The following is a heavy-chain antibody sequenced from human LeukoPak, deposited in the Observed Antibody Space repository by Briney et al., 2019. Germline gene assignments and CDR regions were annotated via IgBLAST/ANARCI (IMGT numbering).Heavy chain of an antibody. D-gene: IGHD3-22*01. V-gene: IGHV4-59*01. Sequence: PSETLSLTCAVYGGSFSGYYWSWIRQPPGKGLEWIGYIYDSGNTNYNPSLKSRVTISVDTSKNQFSLKLNSVTAADTAVYYCAKGGYTGDLYDNSGYWFDPWGQGTLVTVSS. CDR3: AKGGYTGDLYDNSGYWFDP. J-gene: IGHJ5*02. CDR1: GGSFSGYY. CDR2: IYDSGNT.